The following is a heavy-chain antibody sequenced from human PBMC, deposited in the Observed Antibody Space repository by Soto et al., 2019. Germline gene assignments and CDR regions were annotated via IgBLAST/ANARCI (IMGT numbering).Heavy chain of an antibody. CDR2: INPSGGST. J-gene: IGHJ4*02. V-gene: IGHV1-46*01. D-gene: IGHD2-15*01. Sequence: ASVRVSCKASGYTFTSYYMHWVRQAPGQGIEWMGIINPSGGSTSYAQKFQGRVTMTRDTSTSTVYMELSSLRSEDTAVYSGASSKNIPTFVIGYCRGGSWYGGNYGGEATLVTV. CDR3: ASSKNIPTFVIGYCRGGSWYGGNY. CDR1: GYTFTSYY.